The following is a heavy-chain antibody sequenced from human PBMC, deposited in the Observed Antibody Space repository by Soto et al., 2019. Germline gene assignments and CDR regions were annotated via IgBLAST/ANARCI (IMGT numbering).Heavy chain of an antibody. CDR3: ARGPRAPPPHDYGMDV. J-gene: IGHJ6*02. CDR2: ISGGGGTT. Sequence: EVQLLESGGGLVQPGGSLRLSCAASGFTFSSHVMNWVRQAPGKGLEWVAAISGGGGTTFYGDSVEGRFTMSRDNSKNTLFLQMNSLRAEATAVYYCARGPRAPPPHDYGMDVWGQGTRVTVSS. V-gene: IGHV3-23*01. CDR1: GFTFSSHV.